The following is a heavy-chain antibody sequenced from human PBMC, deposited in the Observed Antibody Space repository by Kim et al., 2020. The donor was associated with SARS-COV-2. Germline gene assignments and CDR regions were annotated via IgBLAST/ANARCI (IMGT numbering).Heavy chain of an antibody. V-gene: IGHV4-34*01. D-gene: IGHD3-9*01. J-gene: IGHJ6*03. CDR3: ARSMTGYYYYYYYMDV. Sequence: SLKSRVTISVDTSKNQFSPKLSSVTAADTTVYYCARSMTGYYYYYYYMDVWGKGTTVTVSS.